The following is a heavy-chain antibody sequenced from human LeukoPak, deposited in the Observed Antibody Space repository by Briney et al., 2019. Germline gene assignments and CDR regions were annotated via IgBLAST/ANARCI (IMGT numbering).Heavy chain of an antibody. J-gene: IGHJ4*02. CDR1: GGSISSSSYY. CDR3: ASREYSSSHNH. V-gene: IGHV4-39*01. CDR2: IYYSGSP. Sequence: SETLSLTCTVSGGSISSSSYYWGWIRQPPGKGLKWIGSIYYSGSPYYNPSLKSRVSISLDTSKNQFSLKLRSMTAADTAVYYCASREYSSSHNHWGQGTLVTVSS. D-gene: IGHD4-11*01.